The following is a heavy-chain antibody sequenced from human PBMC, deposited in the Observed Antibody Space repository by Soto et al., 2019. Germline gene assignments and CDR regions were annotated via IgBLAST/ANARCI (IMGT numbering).Heavy chain of an antibody. J-gene: IGHJ4*02. CDR1: GTTFSNFA. D-gene: IGHD3-22*01. Sequence: QVRLVQSGAEVKKTESSVKVSCAASGTTFSNFAIGWVRQAPGQGLEWMGGIILPFGTPNYAQKFQGRVTISADESMTTVYMDLRGLRSGDTAVYYCVRGPDYEGYFDYWGQGTLVTVSS. CDR2: IILPFGTP. V-gene: IGHV1-69*12. CDR3: VRGPDYEGYFDY.